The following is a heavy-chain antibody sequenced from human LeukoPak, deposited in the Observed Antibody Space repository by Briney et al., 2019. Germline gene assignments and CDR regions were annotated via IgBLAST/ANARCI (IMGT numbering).Heavy chain of an antibody. Sequence: PSETLSLTCTVSGGSISNYYWSWIRQPAGKGLEWIGRIYTSGSTNYTPSLKSRVTMSVDTSKNQFSLKLSSVTAADTAVYYCARGRVIAVAGTRWFDPWGQGTLVTVSS. V-gene: IGHV4-4*07. J-gene: IGHJ5*02. CDR2: IYTSGST. D-gene: IGHD6-19*01. CDR3: ARGRVIAVAGTRWFDP. CDR1: GGSISNYY.